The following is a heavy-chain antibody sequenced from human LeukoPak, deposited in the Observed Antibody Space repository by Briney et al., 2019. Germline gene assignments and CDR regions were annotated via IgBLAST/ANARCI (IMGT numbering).Heavy chain of an antibody. Sequence: GASVKVSCKASGYTFTSYGISWVRQAPGQGLEWMGWISAYNGNTNYAQKFQGRVAMTRDTSISTAYMELSRLRSDDTAVYYCARGDILTGYYQFDPWGQGTLVTVSS. CDR2: ISAYNGNT. V-gene: IGHV1-18*01. D-gene: IGHD3-9*01. CDR1: GYTFTSYG. CDR3: ARGDILTGYYQFDP. J-gene: IGHJ5*02.